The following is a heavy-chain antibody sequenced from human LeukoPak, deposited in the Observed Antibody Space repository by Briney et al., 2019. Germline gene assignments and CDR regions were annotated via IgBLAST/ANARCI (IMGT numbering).Heavy chain of an antibody. D-gene: IGHD6-19*01. CDR2: INPSGGST. V-gene: IGHV1-46*01. Sequence: ASVKVSCKASGYTFTSYYMHWVRQAPGQGLEWMGIINPSGGSTSYAQKFQGRVTMTRDTSTSTVYMELSSLRSEDTAVYYCARDSSGWYEARYFDYWGQGTLVTVSS. CDR3: ARDSSGWYEARYFDY. CDR1: GYTFTSYY. J-gene: IGHJ4*02.